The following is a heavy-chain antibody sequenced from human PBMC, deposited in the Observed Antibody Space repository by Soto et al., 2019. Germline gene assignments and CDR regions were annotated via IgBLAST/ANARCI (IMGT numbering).Heavy chain of an antibody. Sequence: DVQLLESGGDLVQPGGSLRLSCTASGFILSSYAMSWVRQAPGKGLEWVSSVSAGVDMKYNSDSVKGRFTVSRDNSNNALFLQMNSLRIEDTALYYCARGDRGGSGSPASYYFSGLDVWGQGTTVTVS. D-gene: IGHD3-10*01. J-gene: IGHJ6*02. CDR2: VSAGVDMK. CDR1: GFILSSYA. CDR3: ARGDRGGSGSPASYYFSGLDV. V-gene: IGHV3-23*01.